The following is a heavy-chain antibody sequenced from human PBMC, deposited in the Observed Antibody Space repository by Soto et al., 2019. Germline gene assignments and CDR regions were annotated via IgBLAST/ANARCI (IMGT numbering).Heavy chain of an antibody. J-gene: IGHJ5*02. V-gene: IGHV3-48*01. CDR1: GFTVTTYG. CDR3: ARGQTNLDNWFGP. Sequence: VRLGESGGGLTQPGGALRLSCAASGFTVTTYGMNWIRQAPGKGLHWLAYISGDRSVIHYADSVKGRFTISRDDATNSLYLQMNSLSTDDTAVYYWARGQTNLDNWFGPWGPGPLVTVSS. D-gene: IGHD7-27*01. CDR2: ISGDRSVI.